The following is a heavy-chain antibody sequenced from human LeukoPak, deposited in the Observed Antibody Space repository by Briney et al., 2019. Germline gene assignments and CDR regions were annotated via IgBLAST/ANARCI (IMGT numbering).Heavy chain of an antibody. J-gene: IGHJ5*02. CDR2: IQQDGSER. CDR1: GVTFSSYW. Sequence: GGSLRLSCAASGVTFSSYWMSWVRQAPRKGLEWVANIQQDGSERYYVDSVKGRFIISRDDTKNSLFLQMNNLRVEDTAVYYCARASYSDSWYQWFDPWGQGTLVTVSS. D-gene: IGHD6-13*01. V-gene: IGHV3-7*03. CDR3: ARASYSDSWYQWFDP.